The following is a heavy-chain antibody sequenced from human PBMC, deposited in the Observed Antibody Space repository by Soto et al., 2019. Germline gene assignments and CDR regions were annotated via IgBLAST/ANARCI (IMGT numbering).Heavy chain of an antibody. D-gene: IGHD6-19*01. J-gene: IGHJ5*02. CDR3: ARESGRGWYNWFDP. V-gene: IGHV1-69*13. Sequence: SVKVSCKASGDTFSSYGISWVRQAPGQGLEFMGGIIPKFGTTNYAQKFRGRVTITADESTSTAYMEVSSPRSEDTAVYYCARESGRGWYNWFDPWGQGTLVTVSS. CDR1: GDTFSSYG. CDR2: IIPKFGTT.